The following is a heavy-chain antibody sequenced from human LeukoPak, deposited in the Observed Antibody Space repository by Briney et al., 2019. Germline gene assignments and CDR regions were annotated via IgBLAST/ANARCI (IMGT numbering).Heavy chain of an antibody. CDR2: INGGGGNT. Sequence: KSGGSLRLSCAASGFTFSSYAMSWVRQAPGKGLEWVSSINGGGGNTYYADSVKGRFTISRDNSKNTLYLQMNSLRAEDTAVYYCAKLSWRELVSDDFDYWGQGTLVTVSS. D-gene: IGHD1-26*01. J-gene: IGHJ4*02. CDR3: AKLSWRELVSDDFDY. CDR1: GFTFSSYA. V-gene: IGHV3-23*01.